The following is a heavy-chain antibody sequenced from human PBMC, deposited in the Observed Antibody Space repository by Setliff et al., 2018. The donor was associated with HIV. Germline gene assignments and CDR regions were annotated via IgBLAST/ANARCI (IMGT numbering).Heavy chain of an antibody. D-gene: IGHD1-26*01. CDR2: ISYSGNTM. Sequence: GGSLRLSCAASGFTFSGYDMNWVRQAPGKGLEWLSYISYSGNTMYYADSVEGRFTISRDNAKNSLYLQMHSLRAEDTAVYYCVRDGSSSGSFYPEYFQYWGQGTLVTVSS. CDR3: VRDGSSSGSFYPEYFQY. CDR1: GFTFSGYD. V-gene: IGHV3-48*03. J-gene: IGHJ1*01.